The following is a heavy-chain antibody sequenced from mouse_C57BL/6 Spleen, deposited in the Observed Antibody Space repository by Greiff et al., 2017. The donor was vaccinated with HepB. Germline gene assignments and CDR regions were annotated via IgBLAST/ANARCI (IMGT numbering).Heavy chain of an antibody. CDR3: TITTGDY. D-gene: IGHD1-1*01. J-gene: IGHJ2*01. CDR2: IDPENGDT. V-gene: IGHV14-4*01. CDR1: GFNIKDDY. Sequence: EVKVEESGAELVRPGASVKLSCTASGFNIKDDYMHWVKQRPEQGLEWIGWIDPENGDTEYASKFQGKATITADTPSNTAYLQLSSLTSEDTAVYYCTITTGDYWGQGTTLTVSS.